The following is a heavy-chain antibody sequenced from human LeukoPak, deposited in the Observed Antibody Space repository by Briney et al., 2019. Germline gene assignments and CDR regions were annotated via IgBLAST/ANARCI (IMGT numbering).Heavy chain of an antibody. Sequence: ASVKVSCKASGYTFTGYYMHWVRQAPGQGLEWMGWISPNSGGTQYAQKFQGRVTMTRDTSSSTAYMELSSLRSDDTAMYYCARDLGGDIVATIAYWGQGTLVTASS. D-gene: IGHD5-12*01. CDR1: GYTFTGYY. CDR3: ARDLGGDIVATIAY. CDR2: ISPNSGGT. V-gene: IGHV1-2*02. J-gene: IGHJ4*02.